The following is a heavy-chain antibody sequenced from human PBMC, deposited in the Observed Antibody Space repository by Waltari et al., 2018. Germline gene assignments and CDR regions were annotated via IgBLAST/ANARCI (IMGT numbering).Heavy chain of an antibody. D-gene: IGHD2-15*01. V-gene: IGHV3-30*10. CDR3: ARGPYCSGGSCYTGLYYYYMDV. J-gene: IGHJ6*03. Sequence: QVQLVESGGGVVQPGRSVRLSCAACGFTFSFYTIHWVRQAPGQGLEWVALISYDGSNKYYTDSVKGRCTISRDNSKNTLYLQMNSLRAEDTAVYYCARGPYCSGGSCYTGLYYYYMDVWGKGTTVTVSS. CDR1: GFTFSFYT. CDR2: ISYDGSNK.